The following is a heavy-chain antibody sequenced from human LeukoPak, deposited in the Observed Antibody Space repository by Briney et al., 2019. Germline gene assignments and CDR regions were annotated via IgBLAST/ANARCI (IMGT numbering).Heavy chain of an antibody. CDR3: ASSYCSSTSCYTGSYY. CDR1: GFTFSSYS. CDR2: ISSSSSYI. Sequence: GGSLRLSCAASGFTFSSYSMNLVRQAPGKGLEWVSSISSSSSYIYYADSVKGRFTISRDNAKNSLYLQMNSLRAEDTAVYYCASSYCSSTSCYTGSYYWGQGTLVAVSS. D-gene: IGHD2-2*02. J-gene: IGHJ4*02. V-gene: IGHV3-21*01.